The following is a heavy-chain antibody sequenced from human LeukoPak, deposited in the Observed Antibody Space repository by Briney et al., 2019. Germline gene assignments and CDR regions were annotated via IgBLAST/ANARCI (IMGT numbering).Heavy chain of an antibody. V-gene: IGHV3-23*01. D-gene: IGHD5/OR15-5a*01. Sequence: PGGSLRLSCAASGFTFSSFGMSWVRQAPGQGLEWVSSLDGSGGYTYHADSVKGRFTISRDNSKNTLYLQMNSLRAEDTATYYCASRRARVWPFESWGQGTLVTVSS. CDR1: GFTFSSFG. J-gene: IGHJ4*02. CDR2: LDGSGGYT. CDR3: ASRRARVWPFES.